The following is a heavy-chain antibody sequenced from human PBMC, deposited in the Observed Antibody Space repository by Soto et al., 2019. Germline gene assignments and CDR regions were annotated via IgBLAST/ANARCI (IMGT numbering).Heavy chain of an antibody. CDR3: ATKGQQINY. J-gene: IGHJ4*01. Sequence: EVQLVESGGGLVQPGGSLRLSCAASGFTFSIYSMNWVRQAPGKGLEWVSYISAGSSTIYYADSVKGRCTISRDNARNSLYLQMNGLRAEDTAVYYCATKGQQINYWGHGTLVTVSS. D-gene: IGHD6-13*01. CDR1: GFTFSIYS. V-gene: IGHV3-48*01. CDR2: ISAGSSTI.